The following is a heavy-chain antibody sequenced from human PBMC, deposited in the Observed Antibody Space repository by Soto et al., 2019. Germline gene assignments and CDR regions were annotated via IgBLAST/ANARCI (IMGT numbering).Heavy chain of an antibody. Sequence: GQSLKISCKGSGYSFSRYWIGWVRQMPGKGLEWMGIIYPGDSDIRYSPSFQGQVTISADTSISTAYLQWSSLKASDTAIYYCARRRGSGSDYYYNYGMGVWGQGTTVTVSS. CDR2: IYPGDSDI. D-gene: IGHD1-26*01. CDR3: ARRRGSGSDYYYNYGMGV. J-gene: IGHJ6*02. CDR1: GYSFSRYW. V-gene: IGHV5-51*01.